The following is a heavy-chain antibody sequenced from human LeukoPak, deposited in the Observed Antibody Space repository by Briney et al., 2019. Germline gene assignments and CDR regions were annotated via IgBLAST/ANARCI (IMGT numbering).Heavy chain of an antibody. J-gene: IGHJ6*02. CDR2: INHSGSA. V-gene: IGHV4-34*01. D-gene: IGHD3-10*01. CDR3: ATARSGTNLYGMDV. CDR1: GGSFSGCY. Sequence: SETLSLTCAVYGGSFSGCYWSWIRQPPGKGLEWIGEINHSGSANYNPSLKSRVTLSVDTSKNQISLKLSSVTAADTAVYYCATARSGTNLYGMDVWGQGTTVTVSS.